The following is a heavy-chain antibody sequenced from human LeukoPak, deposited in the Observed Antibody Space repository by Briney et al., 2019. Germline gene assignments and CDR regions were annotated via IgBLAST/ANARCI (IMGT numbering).Heavy chain of an antibody. D-gene: IGHD2-2*01. J-gene: IGHJ6*03. V-gene: IGHV1-69*13. CDR3: AGDNFHCSSTSCYFPYYYYYMDV. CDR2: MIPVFGTA. CDR1: GGTFSSYA. Sequence: ASVKVSCKASGGTFSSYAISWVRQAPGQGLEWMGGMIPVFGTANYAQKFQGRVTITGDESTSTAYMELSSLRSEDTAVYYCAGDNFHCSSTSCYFPYYYYYMDVWGKGTTVTVSS.